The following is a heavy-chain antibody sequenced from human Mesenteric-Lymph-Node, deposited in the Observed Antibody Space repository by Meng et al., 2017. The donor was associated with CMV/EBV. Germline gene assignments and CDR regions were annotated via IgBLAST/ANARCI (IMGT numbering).Heavy chain of an antibody. CDR3: AKEGDCSSTSCYSAFDI. D-gene: IGHD2-2*01. J-gene: IGHJ3*02. V-gene: IGHV1-2*02. CDR2: INPNSGGT. CDR1: GYTFTGYY. Sequence: ASVKVSCKASGYTFTGYYMHWVRQAPGQGLEWMGWINPNSGGTNYAQKFQGRVTMTRDTSISTAYMELSRLRSDDTAVYYCAKEGDCSSTSCYSAFDIWGQGTMVTVSS.